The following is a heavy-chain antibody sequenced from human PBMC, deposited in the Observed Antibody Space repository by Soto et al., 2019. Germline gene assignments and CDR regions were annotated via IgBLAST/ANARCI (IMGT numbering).Heavy chain of an antibody. CDR1: GFTFSSYS. Sequence: EVQLVESGGGLVKPGGSLRLSCAASGFTFSSYSMNWVRQAPGKGLEWVSSISNSSSYIYYADSVKGRFTISRDNAKNSLYLQMNSLRAEDTAVYYCARDLGYCSSTSCYAYYFDYWGQGTLVTVSS. CDR3: ARDLGYCSSTSCYAYYFDY. D-gene: IGHD2-2*01. CDR2: ISNSSSYI. J-gene: IGHJ4*02. V-gene: IGHV3-21*01.